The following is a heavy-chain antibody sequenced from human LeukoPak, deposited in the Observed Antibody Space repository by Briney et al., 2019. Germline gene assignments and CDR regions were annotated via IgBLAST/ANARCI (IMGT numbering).Heavy chain of an antibody. J-gene: IGHJ6*02. Sequence: GESLKISCKGSGYRFTDYWIGWVRQMPGKGLEWMEIIYPGDSDTRYSPSFQGQVTISADKSINTAHLQWSSLKASDTAIYYCARGAAGTTPDYYYFGLDVWGQGTTVKVSS. D-gene: IGHD1-7*01. CDR3: ARGAAGTTPDYYYFGLDV. V-gene: IGHV5-51*01. CDR2: IYPGDSDT. CDR1: GYRFTDYW.